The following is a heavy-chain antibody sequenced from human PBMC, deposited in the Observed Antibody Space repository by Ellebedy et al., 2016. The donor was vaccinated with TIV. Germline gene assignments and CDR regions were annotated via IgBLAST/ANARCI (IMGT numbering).Heavy chain of an antibody. CDR3: AKVACSSTSCCLDS. CDR2: ISGSGGST. V-gene: IGHV3-23*01. Sequence: PGGSLRLSCAASGFTFSSYAMSWVRQAPGKGLEWVLTISGSGGSTYYADSVKGRFTISRDNSKNTLYLEMNSLRAEDTAVYYCAKVACSSTSCCLDSWGQGTLVTVSS. CDR1: GFTFSSYA. D-gene: IGHD2-2*01. J-gene: IGHJ4*02.